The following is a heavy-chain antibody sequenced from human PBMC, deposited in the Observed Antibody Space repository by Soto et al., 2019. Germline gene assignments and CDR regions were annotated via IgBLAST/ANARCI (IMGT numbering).Heavy chain of an antibody. CDR1: GFTFSRYA. Sequence: PGGSLRLSCAASGFTFSRYAMSWVRQAPGKGLEWVSGMSGSGTSTYYADSVKGRFTISRDNSKNTLYLQMNSLRADDTAVYYCANIHYGSLDYWGQGTLVTVSS. V-gene: IGHV3-23*01. CDR3: ANIHYGSLDY. CDR2: MSGSGTST. J-gene: IGHJ4*02. D-gene: IGHD4-17*01.